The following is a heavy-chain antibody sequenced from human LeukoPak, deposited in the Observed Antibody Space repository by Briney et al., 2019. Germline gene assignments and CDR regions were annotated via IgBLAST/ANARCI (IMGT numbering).Heavy chain of an antibody. CDR2: ISYDGTNQ. CDR3: AKEDYDGSGSYLGY. D-gene: IGHD3-10*01. J-gene: IGHJ4*02. CDR1: GFTLISYG. Sequence: GGSLRLSCAASGFTLISYGMHWVRQAPGKGLEWVAVISYDGTNQYYADSVKGRFTVSRDNSKNALYLQMNSLRAEDTAVYHCAKEDYDGSGSYLGYWGQGTLVTVSS. V-gene: IGHV3-30*18.